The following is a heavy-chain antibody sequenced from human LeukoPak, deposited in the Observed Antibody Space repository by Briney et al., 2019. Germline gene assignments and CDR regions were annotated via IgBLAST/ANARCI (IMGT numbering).Heavy chain of an antibody. CDR2: IYSSGST. CDR3: ARLLWFGELSTWFDP. J-gene: IGHJ5*02. CDR1: GGSISTTNYY. D-gene: IGHD3-10*01. V-gene: IGHV4-61*02. Sequence: PSQTLSLTCTVSGGSISTTNYYWSWIRQPAGKRLEWIGRIYSSGSTNYNPSLKSRVTISLDKSKNHFSLRLRSVTAADTAVYYCARLLWFGELSTWFDPWGQGTLVTVSS.